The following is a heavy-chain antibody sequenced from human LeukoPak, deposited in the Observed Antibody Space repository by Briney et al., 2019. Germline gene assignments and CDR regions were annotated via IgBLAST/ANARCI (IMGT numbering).Heavy chain of an antibody. Sequence: ASVKVSCKASGYTFTGYYMHWVRQAPGQGLEWMGWINPNSGGTNYAQKFQGRVTMTRDTSISTAYMGLSRLRSDDTAVYYCASSSSSRNNWFDPWGQGTLVTVSS. CDR3: ASSSSSRNNWFDP. CDR1: GYTFTGYY. D-gene: IGHD6-13*01. CDR2: INPNSGGT. V-gene: IGHV1-2*02. J-gene: IGHJ5*02.